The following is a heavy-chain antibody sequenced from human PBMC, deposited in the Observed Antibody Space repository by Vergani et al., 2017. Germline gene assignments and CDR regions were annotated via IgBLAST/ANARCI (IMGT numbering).Heavy chain of an antibody. CDR2: FDPEHGEV. J-gene: IGHJ6*03. D-gene: IGHD6-19*01. CDR1: GYSLTELT. CDR3: ARGLRQKAVAGPRFYYYMDV. V-gene: IGHV1-24*01. Sequence: QVQLVQSGSEVRKPGASVKVSCQVSGYSLTELTIHWVRQAPGKGLEWMGGFDPEHGEVTFAHHIQGRVTMTEDRSTDTAYMELSSLRSEDTAVYYCARGLRQKAVAGPRFYYYMDVWGKGTTVTVSS.